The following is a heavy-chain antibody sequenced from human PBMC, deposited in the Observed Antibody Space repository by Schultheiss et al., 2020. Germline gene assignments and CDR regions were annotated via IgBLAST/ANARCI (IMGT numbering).Heavy chain of an antibody. V-gene: IGHV4-59*01. J-gene: IGHJ4*02. CDR3: ARDRSFDY. CDR1: GGSISGYY. Sequence: SQTLSLTCTVSGGSISGYYWSWIRQPPGKGLEWIGEIYHSGSTYYNPSLKSRVTISVDTSKNQFSLKLSSVTAADTAVYYCARDRSFDYWGQGTLVTVSS. CDR2: IYHSGST. D-gene: IGHD3-10*01.